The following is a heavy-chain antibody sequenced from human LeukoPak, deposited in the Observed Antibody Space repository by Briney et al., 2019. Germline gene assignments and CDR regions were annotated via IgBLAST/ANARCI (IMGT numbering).Heavy chain of an antibody. V-gene: IGHV3-21*01. Sequence: GGSLRLSCAASGFTFSSYSMNWVRQAPGKGLEWVSYISSSSTYIYYADSVKGRFTVSKDNAQNSLHLQMNSLRAEDTAVYYCASNVTTTPITTGGAFNIWGQGTMVTVSS. CDR1: GFTFSSYS. D-gene: IGHD4-17*01. CDR2: ISSSSTYI. CDR3: ASNVTTTPITTGGAFNI. J-gene: IGHJ3*02.